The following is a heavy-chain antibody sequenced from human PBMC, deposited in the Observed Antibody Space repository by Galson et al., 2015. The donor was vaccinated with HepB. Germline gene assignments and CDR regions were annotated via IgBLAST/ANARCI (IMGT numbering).Heavy chain of an antibody. CDR1: GFTFSSYG. Sequence: SLRLSCAASGFTFSSYGMHWVRQAPGKGLEWVAVIWYDGSNKYYADSVKGRFTISRDNSKNTLYLQMNSLRAEDTAVYYCARVHFGSSGWWGEYYYYGMDVWGQGTTVTVSS. D-gene: IGHD6-19*01. J-gene: IGHJ6*02. V-gene: IGHV3-33*01. CDR3: ARVHFGSSGWWGEYYYYGMDV. CDR2: IWYDGSNK.